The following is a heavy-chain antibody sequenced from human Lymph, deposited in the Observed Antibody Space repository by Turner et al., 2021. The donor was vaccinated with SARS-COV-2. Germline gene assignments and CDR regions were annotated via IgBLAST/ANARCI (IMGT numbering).Heavy chain of an antibody. CDR1: GYTFTSYG. CDR3: AREGYCSTTSCYRGQYYYYGMDV. V-gene: IGHV1-18*04. J-gene: IGHJ6*02. CDR2: VSAYNGYT. D-gene: IGHD2-2*02. Sequence: QVQLVQSGAEVKKPGASVKVSCKAPGYTFTSYGISWVRQAPGQGLEWMGWVSAYNGYTNYAQMLQGRVTMTTDTSTSTAYMELRSLRSDDTAVYYCAREGYCSTTSCYRGQYYYYGMDVWGQGTTVTVSS.